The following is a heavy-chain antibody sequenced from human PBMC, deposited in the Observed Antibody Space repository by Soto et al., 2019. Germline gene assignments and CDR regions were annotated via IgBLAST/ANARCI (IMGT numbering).Heavy chain of an antibody. Sequence: GSGPTLVNPTETLTLTCTVSGFSLSNARMGVSWIRQPPGKALEWLAHIFSNDEKSYSTSLKSRLTISKDTSKSQVVLTMTNMDPVDTATYYCARLRYSYGYHYMDVWGKGTTVTVSS. CDR3: ARLRYSYGYHYMDV. J-gene: IGHJ6*03. CDR1: GFSLSNARMG. CDR2: IFSNDEK. D-gene: IGHD5-18*01. V-gene: IGHV2-26*01.